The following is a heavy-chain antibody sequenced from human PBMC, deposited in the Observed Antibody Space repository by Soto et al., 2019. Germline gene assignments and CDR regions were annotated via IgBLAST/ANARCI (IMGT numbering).Heavy chain of an antibody. Sequence: SETLSLTCTVSGGSISSGDYYWSWIRQPPGKGLEWLGYIFYRGTTLYNPSVQSRVTISVDTSKNQFSLKLSSVTAADTAVYYCTRHAIIPKLQYGMDVWGQGITVTVSS. V-gene: IGHV4-61*08. CDR1: GGSISSGDYY. CDR2: IFYRGTT. J-gene: IGHJ6*02. D-gene: IGHD2-15*01. CDR3: TRHAIIPKLQYGMDV.